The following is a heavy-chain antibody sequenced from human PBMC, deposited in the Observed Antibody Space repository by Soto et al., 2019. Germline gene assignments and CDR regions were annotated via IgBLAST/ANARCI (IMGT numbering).Heavy chain of an antibody. CDR3: ARFDESSGYGPNYFDY. Sequence: GESLKISCKGSGYSFTSYWIGWVRQMPGKGLEWMGIIYPGDSDTRYSPSFQGQVTISADKSISTAYLQWSSLKASDTAMYYCARFDESSGYGPNYFDYWGQGTLVTVSS. CDR1: GYSFTSYW. D-gene: IGHD3-22*01. V-gene: IGHV5-51*01. CDR2: IYPGDSDT. J-gene: IGHJ4*02.